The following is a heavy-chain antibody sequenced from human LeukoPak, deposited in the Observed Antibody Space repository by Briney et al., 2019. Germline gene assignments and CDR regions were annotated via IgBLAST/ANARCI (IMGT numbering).Heavy chain of an antibody. CDR1: GFTFSTYG. V-gene: IGHV3-23*01. D-gene: IGHD6-19*01. Sequence: GGSLRLSCAASGFTFSTYGVYWVRQAPGKGLEWVTSNSGGSSYYADSVKGRFTISRDNSKNTLYLQMNSLRAEDTAVYYCAKDLGSSGWYIDYWGQGTLVTVSS. J-gene: IGHJ4*02. CDR3: AKDLGSSGWYIDY. CDR2: NSGGSS.